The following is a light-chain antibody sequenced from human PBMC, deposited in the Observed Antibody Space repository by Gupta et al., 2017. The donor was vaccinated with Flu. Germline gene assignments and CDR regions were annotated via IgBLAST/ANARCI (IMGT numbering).Light chain of an antibody. Sequence: EIVWTQSPATLSLSPGGRAPLSCRARQSVSRYLAWYQQKPGQAPRLLIYDASNRATGIPDRFSGSGSGTDFTLTISRLEPEDFAVYYCQQHSSSPFTFGRGTKVEIK. J-gene: IGKJ4*01. CDR2: DAS. CDR3: QQHSSSPFT. CDR1: QSVSRY. V-gene: IGKV3-11*01.